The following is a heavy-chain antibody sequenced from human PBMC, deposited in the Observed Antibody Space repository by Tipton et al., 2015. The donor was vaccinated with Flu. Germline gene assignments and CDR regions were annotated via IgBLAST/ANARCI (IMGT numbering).Heavy chain of an antibody. J-gene: IGHJ5*02. V-gene: IGHV4-59*08. CDR3: ARRDYSNYVSEPKNWFDP. D-gene: IGHD4-11*01. CDR1: GFTFTTYG. CDR2: IHYSGSP. Sequence: LRLSCAASGFTFTTYGMHWVRQAPGKGLEWIGNIHYSGSPHYNPSLKSRVTISVDTSRNQFSLRLSSVTAADTAVYYCARRDYSNYVSEPKNWFDPWGQGTLVTVSS.